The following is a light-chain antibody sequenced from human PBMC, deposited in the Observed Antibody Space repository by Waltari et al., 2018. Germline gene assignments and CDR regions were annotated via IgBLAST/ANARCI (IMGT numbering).Light chain of an antibody. CDR3: QSYDTGLSGRV. CDR2: GDN. CDR1: SSNLGANYA. J-gene: IGLJ3*02. V-gene: IGLV1-40*01. Sequence: QSVLTQPPSVSGAPGQKVTISCTGSSSNLGANYAVHWYQQLPGTAPKLLIYGDNNRPSGVPDRFAGSKSGTSASLASTGLQTEDEADYYCQSYDTGLSGRVFGGGTKLTVL.